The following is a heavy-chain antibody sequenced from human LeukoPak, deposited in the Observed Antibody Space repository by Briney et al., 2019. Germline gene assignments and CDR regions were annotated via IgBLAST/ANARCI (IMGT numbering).Heavy chain of an antibody. CDR1: GFSFSSYA. J-gene: IGHJ4*02. CDR2: ISGSDGST. V-gene: IGHV3-23*01. CDR3: AKDGGQGADY. Sequence: QTGGSLRLSCAASGFSFSSYAMSWVRQAPGKGLEWVSGISGSDGSTYYADSVKGRFTISRDNSKNTLYLQMNSLRAEDMAVYSCAKDGGQGADYWGQGTLVSVSS. D-gene: IGHD3-16*01.